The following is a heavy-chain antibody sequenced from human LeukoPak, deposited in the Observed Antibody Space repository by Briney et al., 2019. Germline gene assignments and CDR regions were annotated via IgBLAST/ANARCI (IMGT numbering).Heavy chain of an antibody. D-gene: IGHD4-17*01. CDR2: ISSSSSYI. CDR3: ARAATVTPGDAFDI. V-gene: IGHV3-21*01. Sequence: GGSLRLSCAASGFTFSSYSMNWVRQAPGKGLEWVSSISSSSSYIYYADSVKGRFTISRDNAKNSLYLQMNSLRAEDTAVYYCARAATVTPGDAFDIWGQGTMVTVPS. J-gene: IGHJ3*02. CDR1: GFTFSSYS.